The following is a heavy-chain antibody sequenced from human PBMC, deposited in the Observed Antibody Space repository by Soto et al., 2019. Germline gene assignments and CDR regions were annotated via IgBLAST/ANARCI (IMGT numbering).Heavy chain of an antibody. J-gene: IGHJ3*02. CDR2: MNPNSGNT. Sequence: QVQLVQSGAEVKKPGASVKVSCKASGYTFTSYDVNWVRQATGQGLEWMGWMNPNSGNTGYAQKFQGRGTMTRNTSISTAYMELSSLRSEDTAVYYCAIGYCSGTGCYAFDIWGQGTMVTVSS. V-gene: IGHV1-8*01. CDR3: AIGYCSGTGCYAFDI. CDR1: GYTFTSYD. D-gene: IGHD2-2*01.